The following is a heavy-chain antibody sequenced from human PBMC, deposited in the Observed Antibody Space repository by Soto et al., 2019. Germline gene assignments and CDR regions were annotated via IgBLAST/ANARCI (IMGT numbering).Heavy chain of an antibody. CDR1: GGTFSSYA. CDR3: ARNYGAEPYYFDY. Sequence: QVQLVQSGAEVKKPGSSVKVSCKASGGTFSSYAISWVRQAPGQGLEWMGGIIPIFGTANYAQKFQGRVTIPADESTSTAYMELSSLRSEHKAVYYCARNYGAEPYYFDYWGKGTLVTVSS. V-gene: IGHV1-69*01. J-gene: IGHJ4*02. D-gene: IGHD4-17*01. CDR2: IIPIFGTA.